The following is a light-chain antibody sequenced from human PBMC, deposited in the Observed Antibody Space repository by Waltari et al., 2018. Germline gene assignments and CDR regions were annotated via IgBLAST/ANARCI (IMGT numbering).Light chain of an antibody. CDR1: QSISNW. V-gene: IGKV1-5*03. J-gene: IGKJ1*01. CDR2: RAS. Sequence: DIQMTQSPSTLSASVGDRVTITCRASQSISNWLAWYQQKPGKAPKLLIYRASTLESGVPSRFSGSGSGTDFTLTISSLQPDDFATYYCQHPTWTFGQGTKVEVK. CDR3: QHPTWT.